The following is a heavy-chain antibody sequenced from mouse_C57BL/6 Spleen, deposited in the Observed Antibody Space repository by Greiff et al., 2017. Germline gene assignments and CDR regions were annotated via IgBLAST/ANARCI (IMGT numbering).Heavy chain of an antibody. CDR1: GYSFTGYY. V-gene: IGHV1-42*01. CDR3: ARSLRSTWYFDV. CDR2: INPSTGGT. J-gene: IGHJ1*03. D-gene: IGHD1-1*01. Sequence: EVQLQQSGPELVKPGASVKISCKASGYSFTGYYMNWVKQSPEKSLEWIGEINPSTGGTTYNQKFKAKATLTVDKSSSTAYMQLKSLTSEDSAVYYCARSLRSTWYFDVWGTGTTVTVSA.